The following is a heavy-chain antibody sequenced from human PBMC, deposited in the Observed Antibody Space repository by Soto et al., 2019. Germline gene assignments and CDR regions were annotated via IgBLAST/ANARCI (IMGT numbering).Heavy chain of an antibody. V-gene: IGHV1-69*06. CDR3: ARGPGIVVTYPLLY. CDR2: IIPIFGTA. Sequence: SVKVSCKASGGTFSSYAISWVRQAPGQGLEWMGGIIPIFGTANYAQKFQGRVTITADKSTSTAYMELSSLRSEDTAVYYCARGPGIVVTYPLLYWGQGALVTVSS. D-gene: IGHD2-15*01. CDR1: GGTFSSYA. J-gene: IGHJ4*02.